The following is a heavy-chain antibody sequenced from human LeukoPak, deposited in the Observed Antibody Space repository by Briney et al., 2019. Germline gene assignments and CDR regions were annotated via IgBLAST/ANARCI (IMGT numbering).Heavy chain of an antibody. CDR2: MSPSSGNT. CDR3: ATSPPNWGFDN. CDR1: GYTFTSYD. J-gene: IGHJ4*02. V-gene: IGHV1-8*01. D-gene: IGHD7-27*01. Sequence: ASVKVSCKASGYTFTSYDINWVRQATGQGVEWMGWMSPSSGNTGYAQKFQGRVTMTRSTSISTAYMELSSLRSEDTAVYYCATSPPNWGFDNWGQGTLVTVSS.